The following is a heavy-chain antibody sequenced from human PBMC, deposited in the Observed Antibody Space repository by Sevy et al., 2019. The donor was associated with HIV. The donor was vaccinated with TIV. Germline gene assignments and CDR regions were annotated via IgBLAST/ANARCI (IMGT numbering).Heavy chain of an antibody. V-gene: IGHV5-51*01. J-gene: IGHJ4*02. Sequence: GESLKISCKASGYKFTTYWIGWARQMPGKGLEWMGMIYPRDSDTRYSPSFQGQVTISADTSINTAYLQWSSPKASDTAMYFCARHVDMTTLIGGLYYFDSWGQGTLVTVSS. CDR2: IYPRDSDT. D-gene: IGHD4-4*01. CDR3: ARHVDMTTLIGGLYYFDS. CDR1: GYKFTTYW.